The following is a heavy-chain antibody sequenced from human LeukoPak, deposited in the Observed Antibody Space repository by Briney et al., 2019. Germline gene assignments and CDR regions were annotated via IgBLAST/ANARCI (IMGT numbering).Heavy chain of an antibody. J-gene: IGHJ4*02. V-gene: IGHV4-61*02. Sequence: SQTLSLTCTVSGGSISSGSYYWSWIRQPAGKGLEWIGRIYTSGSTNYNPSLKSRVTISVDTSKNQFSLKLSSVTAADTAVYYCARVFGDYVENWGQGTLVTVSS. CDR2: IYTSGST. D-gene: IGHD4-17*01. CDR3: ARVFGDYVEN. CDR1: GGSISSGSYY.